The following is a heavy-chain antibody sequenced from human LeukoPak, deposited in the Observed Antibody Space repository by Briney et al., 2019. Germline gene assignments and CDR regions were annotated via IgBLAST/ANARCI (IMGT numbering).Heavy chain of an antibody. CDR3: ARGGGYYDRSAKYFIRPPEY. D-gene: IGHD3-22*01. Sequence: GASVKVSCKASGYTFTSYDINWVRQATGQGLEWMGWMNPNSGNTGYAQKFQGRATMTRNTSISTAYMELSSLRSEDTAVYYCARGGGYYDRSAKYFIRPPEYWGQGTLVTVSS. CDR2: MNPNSGNT. CDR1: GYTFTSYD. V-gene: IGHV1-8*01. J-gene: IGHJ4*02.